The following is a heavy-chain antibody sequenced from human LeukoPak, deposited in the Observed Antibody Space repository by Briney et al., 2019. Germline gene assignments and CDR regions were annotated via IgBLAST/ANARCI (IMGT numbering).Heavy chain of an antibody. D-gene: IGHD2-21*02. V-gene: IGHV3-23*01. CDR2: ISGSGGST. Sequence: TGGSLRLSCAASGFTFSSYAMSWVCQAPGKGLEWVSAISGSGGSTYYADSVKGRFTISRDNSKNTLYLQMNSLRAEDTAVYYCANLCGGDCYGAFDIWGQGTMVTVSS. J-gene: IGHJ3*02. CDR1: GFTFSSYA. CDR3: ANLCGGDCYGAFDI.